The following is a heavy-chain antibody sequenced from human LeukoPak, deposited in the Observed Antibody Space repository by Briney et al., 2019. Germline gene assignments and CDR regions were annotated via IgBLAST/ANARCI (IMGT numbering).Heavy chain of an antibody. V-gene: IGHV4-34*01. CDR2: INHSGST. D-gene: IGHD3-22*01. Sequence: SETLSLTCGVYGGSFSGYYWSWIRQPPGKGLEWIGEINHSGSTNYNPSLKSRVTISVDTSKNQFSLKLSSVTAADTAIYYCARRSLKYYYDSGRFDYWGQGTLVTVSS. CDR1: GGSFSGYY. CDR3: ARRSLKYYYDSGRFDY. J-gene: IGHJ4*02.